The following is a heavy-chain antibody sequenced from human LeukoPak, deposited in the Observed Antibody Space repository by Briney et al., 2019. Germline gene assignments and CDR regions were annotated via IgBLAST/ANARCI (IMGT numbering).Heavy chain of an antibody. Sequence: PSEILSLTCTVSGGSISSHYWSWIRQPPGKGLEWIGYIYYSGSTNYNPSLKSRVTISVDTSKNQFSLKLSSVTAADTAVYYCARDRYYYMDVWGKGTTVTVSS. V-gene: IGHV4-59*11. CDR1: GGSISSHY. J-gene: IGHJ6*03. CDR3: ARDRYYYMDV. CDR2: IYYSGST.